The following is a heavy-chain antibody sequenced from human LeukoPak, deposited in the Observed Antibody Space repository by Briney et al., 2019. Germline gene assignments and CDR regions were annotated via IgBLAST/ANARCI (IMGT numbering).Heavy chain of an antibody. D-gene: IGHD2-2*01. Sequence: GGSLRLSCAASGFTFSSYEMNWVRQAPGKGLEWVSYISSSGSTIYYADSVKGRFTISRDNAKNSLYLQMNSLRAEDTAVYYCARDRRYCSSTSCSQNNWFDPWGQGTLVTASS. CDR2: ISSSGSTI. CDR3: ARDRRYCSSTSCSQNNWFDP. CDR1: GFTFSSYE. J-gene: IGHJ5*02. V-gene: IGHV3-48*03.